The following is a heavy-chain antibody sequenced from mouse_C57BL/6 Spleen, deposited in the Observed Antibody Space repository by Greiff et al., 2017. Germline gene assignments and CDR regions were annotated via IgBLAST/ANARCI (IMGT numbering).Heavy chain of an antibody. Sequence: VQLQQSGAELARPGASVKLSCKASGYTFTSYGISWVKQRTGQGLEWIGEIYPRSGNTYYNEKFKGKATLTADKSSSTAYMELRSLTSEDSAVYFCAREEFITTVVAPNYAMDYWGQGTSVTVSS. J-gene: IGHJ4*01. D-gene: IGHD1-1*01. V-gene: IGHV1-81*01. CDR3: AREEFITTVVAPNYAMDY. CDR1: GYTFTSYG. CDR2: IYPRSGNT.